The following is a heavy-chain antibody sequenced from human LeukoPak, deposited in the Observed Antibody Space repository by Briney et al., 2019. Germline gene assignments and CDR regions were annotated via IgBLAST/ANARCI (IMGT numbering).Heavy chain of an antibody. D-gene: IGHD6-13*01. Sequence: SETLSLTCTVSGGSISSSSYYWGWIRQPPGKGLEWIGSIYYSGSTYYNPSLKSRVTMSVDTSKNQFSLKLSSVTAADTAVYYCARDGSSSWYFDYWGQGTLVTVSS. CDR2: IYYSGST. J-gene: IGHJ4*02. CDR3: ARDGSSSWYFDY. CDR1: GGSISSSSYY. V-gene: IGHV4-39*07.